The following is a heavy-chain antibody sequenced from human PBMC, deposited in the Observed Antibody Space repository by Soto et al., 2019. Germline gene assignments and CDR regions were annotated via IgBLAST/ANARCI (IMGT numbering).Heavy chain of an antibody. D-gene: IGHD6-13*01. Sequence: TSETLSLTCTVSGGSISSSSYYWGWIRQPPGKGLEWIGSIYYSGSTYYNPSLKSRVTISVDTSKNQFSLKLSSVTAADTAVYYCARHSSNIAAALDYWGQGTLVTVSS. V-gene: IGHV4-39*01. CDR3: ARHSSNIAAALDY. CDR2: IYYSGST. CDR1: GGSISSSSYY. J-gene: IGHJ4*02.